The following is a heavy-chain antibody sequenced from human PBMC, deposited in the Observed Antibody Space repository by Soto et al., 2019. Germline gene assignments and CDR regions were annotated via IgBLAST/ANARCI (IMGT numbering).Heavy chain of an antibody. CDR1: GYTLTELS. J-gene: IGHJ4*02. D-gene: IGHD3-16*01. CDR2: FDPEDGET. V-gene: IGHV1-24*01. CDR3: ATAPLYDYVWGSQYPALNFDY. Sequence: GASVKVSCKVSGYTLTELSMHWVRQAPGKGLEWMGGFDPEDGETIYAQKFQGRVTMTEDTSTDTAYMELSSLRSEDTAVYYCATAPLYDYVWGSQYPALNFDYWGQGTLVTVSS.